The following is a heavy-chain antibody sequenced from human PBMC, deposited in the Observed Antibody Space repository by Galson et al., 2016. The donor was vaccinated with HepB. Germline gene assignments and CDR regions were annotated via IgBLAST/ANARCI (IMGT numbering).Heavy chain of an antibody. D-gene: IGHD3-9*01. CDR3: ATQPHYDILTGYRFDP. CDR1: GYIFTTYW. CDR2: IYPGNSDT. J-gene: IGHJ5*02. Sequence: QSGAEVKKPGESLKISCKGSGYIFTTYWIVWVRQMPGKGLEWMGSIYPGNSDTKYSPSFQGHVTISTDKSVNTAYLQWRSLKASDTAIYYCATQPHYDILTGYRFDPWGQGTQVIVSS. V-gene: IGHV5-51*01.